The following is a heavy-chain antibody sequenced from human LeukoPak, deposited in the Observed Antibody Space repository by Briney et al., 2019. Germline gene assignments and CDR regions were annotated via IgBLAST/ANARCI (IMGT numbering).Heavy chain of an antibody. CDR3: AREAGYSFVYGTFDI. CDR1: GFTFSSYG. J-gene: IGHJ3*02. V-gene: IGHV3-7*03. Sequence: GGSLRLSCAASGFTFSSYGMHWVRQAPGKGLEWVASIKQDGSEKDYVDSVKGRFTISRDNAKNSLFLQMDSLRAEDTAVFYCAREAGYSFVYGTFDIWGHGTMVTVSS. D-gene: IGHD5-18*01. CDR2: IKQDGSEK.